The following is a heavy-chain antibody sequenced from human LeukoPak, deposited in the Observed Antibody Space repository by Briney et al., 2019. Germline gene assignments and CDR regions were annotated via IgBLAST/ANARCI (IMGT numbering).Heavy chain of an antibody. D-gene: IGHD5-12*01. V-gene: IGHV1-2*02. CDR3: ARRVCCYEDYYYYGMDV. CDR1: GYTFTGYY. CDR2: INPNSGGT. Sequence: ASVKVSCKASGYTFTGYYMHWVRQAPGQGLEWMGWINPNSGGTNYAQKFQGRVTMTRDTSISTAYMELSRLRSDDTAVYYCARRVCCYEDYYYYGMDVWGQGTTVTVSS. J-gene: IGHJ6*02.